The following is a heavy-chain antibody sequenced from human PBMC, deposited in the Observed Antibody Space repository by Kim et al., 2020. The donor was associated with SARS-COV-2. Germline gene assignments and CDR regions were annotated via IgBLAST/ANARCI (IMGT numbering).Heavy chain of an antibody. Sequence: GGSLRLSCAASGFTFDDYAMHWVRQAPGKGLEWVSGISWNSGSIGYADSVKGRFTISRDNAKNSLYLQMNSLRAEDTALYYCAKDRRQQLVRYWFDPWGQGTLVTVSS. CDR3: AKDRRQQLVRYWFDP. D-gene: IGHD6-13*01. CDR2: ISWNSGSI. J-gene: IGHJ5*02. CDR1: GFTFDDYA. V-gene: IGHV3-9*01.